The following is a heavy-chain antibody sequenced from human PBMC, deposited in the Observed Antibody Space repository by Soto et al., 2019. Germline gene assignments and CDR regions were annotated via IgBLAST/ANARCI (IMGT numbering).Heavy chain of an antibody. CDR1: GGSFSGYY. CDR3: ARVSPPKFIAAPGPQALDY. D-gene: IGHD6-13*01. CDR2: INHSGST. Sequence: SETLSLTCAVYGGSFSGYYWSWIRQPPGKGLEWIGEINHSGSTNYNPSLKSRVTISVDTSKNQFSLKLSSVTAADTAVYYCARVSPPKFIAAPGPQALDYWGQGTLVTVSS. V-gene: IGHV4-34*01. J-gene: IGHJ4*02.